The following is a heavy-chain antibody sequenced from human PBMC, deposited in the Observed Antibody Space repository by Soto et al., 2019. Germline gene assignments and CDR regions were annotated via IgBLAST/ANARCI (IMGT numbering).Heavy chain of an antibody. D-gene: IGHD4-17*01. CDR3: ARDGGPVTPYGMDV. CDR2: IYYSGST. V-gene: IGHV4-59*01. CDR1: GGSIGSYY. Sequence: LSLTCTVSGGSIGSYYWSWIRQPPGKGLEWIGYIYYSGSTNYNPSLKSRVTISVDTSKNQFSLKLSSVTAADTAVYYCARDGGPVTPYGMDVWGQGTTVTVS. J-gene: IGHJ6*02.